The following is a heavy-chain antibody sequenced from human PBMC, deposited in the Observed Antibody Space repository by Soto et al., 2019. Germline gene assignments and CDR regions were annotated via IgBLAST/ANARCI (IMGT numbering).Heavy chain of an antibody. D-gene: IGHD6-6*01. CDR3: TQLRWEPLRYGMDV. J-gene: IGHJ6*02. Sequence: PSETLSLTSTVSGGSIRSGGYSWSWIRQPPGKGLEWIGYIYHSGSTYYNPSLKSRVTISVDRSKNQFSLKLSSVTAADTAVYYCTQLRWEPLRYGMDVWGQGTTVTVSS. CDR1: GGSIRSGGYS. V-gene: IGHV4-30-2*01. CDR2: IYHSGST.